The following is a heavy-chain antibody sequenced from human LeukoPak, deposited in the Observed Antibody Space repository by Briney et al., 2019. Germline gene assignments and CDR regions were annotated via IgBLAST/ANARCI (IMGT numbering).Heavy chain of an antibody. J-gene: IGHJ4*02. D-gene: IGHD3-3*01. Sequence: PGGSLRLSCEASGFTFSSYPMHWVRQAPGKGLEWVAAISKDGSNKYYADSVKGRYTISRDTSKNTLYLEMNSLSGEDTAVYYCAKRGSDGGPYFFDYWGQGTLVTVSS. V-gene: IGHV3-30*18. CDR2: ISKDGSNK. CDR1: GFTFSSYP. CDR3: AKRGSDGGPYFFDY.